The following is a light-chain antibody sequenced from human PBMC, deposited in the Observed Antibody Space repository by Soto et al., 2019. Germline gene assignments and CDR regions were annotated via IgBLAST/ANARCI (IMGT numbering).Light chain of an antibody. J-gene: IGKJ1*01. CDR3: HQYNNWPQT. Sequence: EIVMTQSPDTLSVSPGERATLSCRASQSVGSNLAWYQQKPGQAPRLLIYGASTRATGIPARFSGSGSGTEATLTISSLQSEDFAVYYCHQYNNWPQTFGQGTKVAIK. V-gene: IGKV3-15*01. CDR1: QSVGSN. CDR2: GAS.